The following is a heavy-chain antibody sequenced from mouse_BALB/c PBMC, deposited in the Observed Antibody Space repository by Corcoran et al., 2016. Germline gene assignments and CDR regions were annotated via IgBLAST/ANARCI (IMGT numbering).Heavy chain of an antibody. CDR2: INPYNGGT. CDR3: VRMMASDYGGWYVDV. CDR1: GYSFTGYT. J-gene: IGHJ1*01. V-gene: IGHV1-18*01. Sequence: EVQLQQSGPELVKPGASMKISCKASGYSFTGYTMNWVKQSHGKNLEWIGLINPYNGGTSYSQKFKGKAKLTVDKSSSTAYMALLSLTSEDSAVYYCVRMMASDYGGWYVDVWGAGSTVTVSS. D-gene: IGHD2-4*01.